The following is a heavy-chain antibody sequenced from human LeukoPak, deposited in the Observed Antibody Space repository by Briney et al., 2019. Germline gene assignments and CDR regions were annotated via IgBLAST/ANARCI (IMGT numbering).Heavy chain of an antibody. V-gene: IGHV3-23*01. CDR1: GFTFSDST. CDR3: AKVAWSGPPARGMDV. D-gene: IGHD3-3*01. CDR2: ISGSGATT. Sequence: GGSLRLSCAASGFTFSDSTMSWVRQAPAPGKGLEWVSAISGSGATTYYADSVKGRFTISRDNSKSTLYLQINSLRVEDTAVYYCAKVAWSGPPARGMDVWGKGTTVTVSS. J-gene: IGHJ6*03.